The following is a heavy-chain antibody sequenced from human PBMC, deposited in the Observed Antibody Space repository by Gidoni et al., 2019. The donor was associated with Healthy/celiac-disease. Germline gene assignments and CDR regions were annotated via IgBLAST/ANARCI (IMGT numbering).Heavy chain of an antibody. Sequence: VQLVQSVAEVKKPGSSVKVSCKASGGTFSSYTISWVRQAPGPGLEWMGRVIPILGIANYAQKFQGRVTITADKSPSTAYMELSSLRSEDTAVYYCASQYYYDSSGYLGYYYYGMDVWGQGTTVTVSS. CDR2: VIPILGIA. CDR3: ASQYYYDSSGYLGYYYYGMDV. J-gene: IGHJ6*02. D-gene: IGHD3-22*01. CDR1: GGTFSSYT. V-gene: IGHV1-69*02.